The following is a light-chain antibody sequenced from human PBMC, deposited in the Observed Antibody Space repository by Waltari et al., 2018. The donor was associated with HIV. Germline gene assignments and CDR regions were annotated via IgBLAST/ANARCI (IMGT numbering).Light chain of an antibody. CDR2: DNN. Sequence: QSVLTQPPSVSAAPGQKVTISCSGSSSNIGTHYVSWYQQLPGTAPKLLIYDNNKRPSGIPDRFSGSKSGTSATLGITGLQTGDEADYYCGTWDSSLSAGLFGGGTKLTVL. V-gene: IGLV1-51*01. J-gene: IGLJ2*01. CDR1: SSNIGTHY. CDR3: GTWDSSLSAGL.